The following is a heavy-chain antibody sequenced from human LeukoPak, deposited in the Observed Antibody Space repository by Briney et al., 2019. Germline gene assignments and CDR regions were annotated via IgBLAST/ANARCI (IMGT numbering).Heavy chain of an antibody. CDR1: GGTFSSYA. CDR3: ARDKGLRLGELSFYY. CDR2: IIPIFGTA. D-gene: IGHD3-16*02. J-gene: IGHJ4*02. V-gene: IGHV1-69*05. Sequence: GASVKVSCKASGGTFSSYAISWVRQAPGQGLEWMGRIIPIFGTANYAQKFQGRVTITTDESTSTAYMELSSLRSEDTAVYYCARDKGLRLGELSFYYWGQGTLVTVSS.